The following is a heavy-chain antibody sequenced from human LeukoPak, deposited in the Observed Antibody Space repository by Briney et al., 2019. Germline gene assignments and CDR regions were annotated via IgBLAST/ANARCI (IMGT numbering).Heavy chain of an antibody. Sequence: GASVKVSCKASGYTFTNYYMHWVRQAPGQGLEWMGIINPSGVSTSYAQRFQGRVTMTRDTSTSTLYMELSSLRSDDTAVYYCARGQEPPDSDTFDIWGQGTMVTVSS. D-gene: IGHD1-14*01. J-gene: IGHJ3*02. V-gene: IGHV1-46*01. CDR1: GYTFTNYY. CDR3: ARGQEPPDSDTFDI. CDR2: INPSGVST.